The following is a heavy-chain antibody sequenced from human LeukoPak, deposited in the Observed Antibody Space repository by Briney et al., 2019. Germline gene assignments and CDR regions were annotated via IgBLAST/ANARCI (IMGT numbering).Heavy chain of an antibody. CDR2: INHSGST. CDR3: ARHEELSLYSAFDI. V-gene: IGHV4-34*01. D-gene: IGHD3-16*02. J-gene: IGHJ3*02. CDR1: GGSFSGYY. Sequence: PSETLSLTCAVYGGSFSGYYWSWIRQPPGKGLEWIGEINHSGSTNYNPSLKSRVTISVDTSKNQFSLKLSSVTAADTAVYYCARHEELSLYSAFDIWGQGTMVTVSS.